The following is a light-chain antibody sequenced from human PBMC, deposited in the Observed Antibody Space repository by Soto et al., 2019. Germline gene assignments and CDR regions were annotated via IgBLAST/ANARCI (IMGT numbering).Light chain of an antibody. CDR1: NVGSKS. CDR2: TNS. V-gene: IGLV3-21*02. J-gene: IGLJ1*01. Sequence: SYELTQPPSVSVAPGQTARITCGGSNVGSKSVHWYQQKPGQAPLMVVYTNSDRPSGIPERFSGSNSASTATLTISRVEAGDEADYYCHVWDSGSAHHVFGTGTKLTVL. CDR3: HVWDSGSAHHV.